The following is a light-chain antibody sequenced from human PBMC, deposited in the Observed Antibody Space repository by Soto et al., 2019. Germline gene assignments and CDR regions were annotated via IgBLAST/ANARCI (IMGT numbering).Light chain of an antibody. CDR1: SSDVGAYKF. CDR3: ASKTTSSTVL. CDR2: EVS. V-gene: IGLV2-14*01. Sequence: QSALTQPASVSGSPGQSITIFCSGTSSDVGAYKFVSWYRHHPGKAPQVMIYEVSNRPSGVSNRFSGSKSGNTASLTISGLQAEDEAIYYCASKTTSSTVLFGGGTKLTVL. J-gene: IGLJ2*01.